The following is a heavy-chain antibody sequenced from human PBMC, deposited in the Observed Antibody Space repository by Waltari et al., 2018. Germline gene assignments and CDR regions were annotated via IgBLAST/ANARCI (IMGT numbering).Heavy chain of an antibody. Sequence: EVQLVQSGAEVKKPGATVKISCKASGYTFTDYYMHWVQQAPGKGLEWMGRVEPEDGETIYAEKFQGRVTITADTSTDTAYMELSSLRSEYTAVYYCATVHYYDSSGTFDYWGQGTLVTVSS. D-gene: IGHD3-22*01. CDR1: GYTFTDYY. J-gene: IGHJ4*02. V-gene: IGHV1-69-2*01. CDR2: VEPEDGET. CDR3: ATVHYYDSSGTFDY.